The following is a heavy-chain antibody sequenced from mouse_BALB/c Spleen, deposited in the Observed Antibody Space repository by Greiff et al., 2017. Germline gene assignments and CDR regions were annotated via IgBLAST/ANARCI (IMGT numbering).Heavy chain of an antibody. CDR3: TGRLFAY. J-gene: IGHJ3*01. CDR1: GYTFTDYE. Sequence: VQLVESGAELVRPGASVTLSCKASGYTFTDYEMHWVKQTPVHGLEWIGAIDPETGGTAYNQKFKGKATLTADKSSSTAYMELRSLTSEDSAVYYCTGRLFAYWGQGTLVTVSA. CDR2: IDPETGGT. V-gene: IGHV1-15*01.